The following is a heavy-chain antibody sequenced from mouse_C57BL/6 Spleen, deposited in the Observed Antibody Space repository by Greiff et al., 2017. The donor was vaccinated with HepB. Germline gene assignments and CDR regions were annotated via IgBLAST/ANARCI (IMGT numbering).Heavy chain of an antibody. V-gene: IGHV1-15*01. CDR2: IDPETGGT. CDR1: GYTFTDYE. CDR3: TRAYYYGSEEGFAY. J-gene: IGHJ3*01. Sequence: QVQLQQSGAELVRPGASVTLSCKASGYTFTDYEMHWVKQTPVHGLEWIGAIDPETGGTAYNQKFKGKAILTADKSSSTAYMDLRSLTSEDSAVYYCTRAYYYGSEEGFAYWGQGTLVTVSA. D-gene: IGHD1-1*01.